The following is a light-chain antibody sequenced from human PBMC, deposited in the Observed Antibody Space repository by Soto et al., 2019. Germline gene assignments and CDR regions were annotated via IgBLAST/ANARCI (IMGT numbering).Light chain of an antibody. V-gene: IGKV3-20*01. CDR1: QSVASNY. Sequence: ETVLTQSPGTLSLSPGERATLSCRASQSVASNYLAWFQQKSGQAPRLLIYGASSRATGIPDRFSGSGSGTDFALTISSLQPEDFATYYCQQLNSYPLTFGGGTKVDIK. CDR3: QQLNSYPLT. CDR2: GAS. J-gene: IGKJ4*01.